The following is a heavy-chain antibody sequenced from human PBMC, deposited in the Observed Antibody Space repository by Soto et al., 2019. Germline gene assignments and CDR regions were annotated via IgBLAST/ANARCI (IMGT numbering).Heavy chain of an antibody. CDR3: ARGSVSGIVVVSPLDY. V-gene: IGHV4-59*12. Sequence: SETLSLTCTVSGGSISSYYWSWIRQPPGKGLEWIGYIYYSGSTNYNPSLKSRVTISVDTSKNQFSLKLSSVTAADTAVYYCARGSVSGIVVVSPLDYWGQGTLVTVSS. CDR2: IYYSGST. CDR1: GGSISSYY. D-gene: IGHD3-22*01. J-gene: IGHJ4*02.